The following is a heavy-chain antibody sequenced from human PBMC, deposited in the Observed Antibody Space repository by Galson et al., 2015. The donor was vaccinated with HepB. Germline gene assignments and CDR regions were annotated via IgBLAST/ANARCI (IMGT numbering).Heavy chain of an antibody. CDR3: ATYDRWAFHL. Sequence: SLRLSCAASGFTFSDYYMSWIRQAPGQGLEWISSITSSSSTVWYADSVQGRFTISRDNTGDSLFLEINSLRVDDTAVYYCATYDRWAFHLWGQGTTVTVS. CDR1: GFTFSDYY. CDR2: ITSSSSTV. V-gene: IGHV3-11*01. J-gene: IGHJ3*01. D-gene: IGHD3-3*01.